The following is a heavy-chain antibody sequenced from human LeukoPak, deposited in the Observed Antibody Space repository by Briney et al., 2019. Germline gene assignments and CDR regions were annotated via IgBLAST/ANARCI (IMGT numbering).Heavy chain of an antibody. V-gene: IGHV3-23*01. D-gene: IGHD3-10*01. Sequence: GGSLRLSCAASGFTFSSYAMSWVRQAPGKGLEWVSAISGSGGSTYYADSVKGRFTISRDNAKNSLYLQMNSLRAEDTAVYYCARDYYGSGYNWFDPWGQGTLVTVSS. J-gene: IGHJ5*02. CDR3: ARDYYGSGYNWFDP. CDR1: GFTFSSYA. CDR2: ISGSGGST.